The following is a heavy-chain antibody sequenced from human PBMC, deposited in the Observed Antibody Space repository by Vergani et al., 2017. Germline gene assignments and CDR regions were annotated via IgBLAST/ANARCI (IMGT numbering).Heavy chain of an antibody. J-gene: IGHJ3*02. Sequence: EVQLVQSGAEVKKPGESLKISCKGSGFSFSTFWIGLVRQMPGKGLEWMGLIFPGDSHIRSTLSFQGRVTISSDKSISTAYLQWYSLQASDTAMYYCARLGDGYYYHGFDIWGQGTAVTVSS. CDR3: ARLGDGYYYHGFDI. CDR1: GFSFSTFW. V-gene: IGHV5-51*01. D-gene: IGHD3-3*01. CDR2: IFPGDSHI.